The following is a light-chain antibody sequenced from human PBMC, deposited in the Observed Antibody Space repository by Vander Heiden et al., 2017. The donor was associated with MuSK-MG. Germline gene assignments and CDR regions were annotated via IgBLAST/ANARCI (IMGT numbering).Light chain of an antibody. Sequence: QSVLTQPPSVSGAPGQRVTMSCTGSSSNIGTGYDVPWYQQLPGTAPKLLIYSDTNRPSGVPDRFSGSKSGTSASLAITGLQTEDEADYYCQSYDSGLSASVFGGGTKLTVL. V-gene: IGLV1-40*01. CDR2: SDT. CDR1: SSNIGTGYD. CDR3: QSYDSGLSASV. J-gene: IGLJ2*01.